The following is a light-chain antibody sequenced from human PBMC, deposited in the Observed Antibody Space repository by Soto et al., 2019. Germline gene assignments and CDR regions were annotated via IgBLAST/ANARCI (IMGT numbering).Light chain of an antibody. CDR1: SSDVGAYKW. CDR2: DVT. J-gene: IGLJ3*02. Sequence: QSALTQPRSVSGSPGQSVTISCAGTSSDVGAYKWVSWYQQHPGKVPKLIIYDVTRRPSGVPDRFSGSKSGNTASLTISGLQADDEADYYCCSYAGSYTLVFGGGTKLTVL. CDR3: CSYAGSYTLV. V-gene: IGLV2-11*01.